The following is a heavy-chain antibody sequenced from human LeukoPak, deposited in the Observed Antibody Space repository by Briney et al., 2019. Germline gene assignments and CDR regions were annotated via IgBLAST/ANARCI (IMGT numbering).Heavy chain of an antibody. CDR2: IVVGSGNT. CDR3: AADNSGASDY. CDR1: GFTFTNSA. Sequence: TSVKVSCKTSGFTFTNSAVQWVRQARGQRLEWIGWIVVGSGNTNYAQKFQERVSITRDMSTSTAYMGLSSLRSEDTAVYYCAADNSGASDYWGQGTLVTVSS. J-gene: IGHJ4*02. D-gene: IGHD4-23*01. V-gene: IGHV1-58*01.